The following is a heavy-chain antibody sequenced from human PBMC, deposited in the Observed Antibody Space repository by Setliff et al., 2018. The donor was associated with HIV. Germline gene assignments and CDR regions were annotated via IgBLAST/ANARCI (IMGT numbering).Heavy chain of an antibody. D-gene: IGHD3-10*01. CDR3: AREGGQGYSGSGSFYHRNFDL. V-gene: IGHV4-34*01. CDR1: GGSLSGYY. J-gene: IGHJ2*01. CDR2: INQSGNT. Sequence: SETLSLPCAVYGGSLSGYYWSWVRQSPGRGLEWIGEINQSGNTNSNPSLKSRLIISVDTSKSQFSLKLTSVTAADTALYYCAREGGQGYSGSGSFYHRNFDLWGRGTLVTVSS.